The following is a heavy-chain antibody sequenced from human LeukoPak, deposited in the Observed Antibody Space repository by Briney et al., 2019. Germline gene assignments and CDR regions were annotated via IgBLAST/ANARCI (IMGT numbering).Heavy chain of an antibody. CDR1: GFTFSSYA. D-gene: IGHD4-17*01. Sequence: GGSLRLSCAASGFTFSSYAMSWVRQAPGKGLEWVSTIDGSGGTTYYADSVKGRFTISRDNSKNTLYLQMNSLRAEDTAVYYCAKEGTTVTTWIYYGMDVWGQGTTVTVSS. CDR2: IDGSGGTT. J-gene: IGHJ6*02. V-gene: IGHV3-23*01. CDR3: AKEGTTVTTWIYYGMDV.